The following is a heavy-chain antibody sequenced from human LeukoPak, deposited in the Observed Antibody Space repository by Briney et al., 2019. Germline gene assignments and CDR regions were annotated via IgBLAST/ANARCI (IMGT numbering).Heavy chain of an antibody. CDR1: GGSISSGGYS. Sequence: PSQTLSLTCAVSGGSISSGGYSWSWIRQPPGKGLEWIGYIYYSGSTNYNPSLKSRVTVSVDTSKNQFSLKLSSVTAADTAVYYCARGYSSSWSGEEYFDYWGQGTLVTVSS. D-gene: IGHD6-13*01. V-gene: IGHV4-61*08. J-gene: IGHJ4*02. CDR3: ARGYSSSWSGEEYFDY. CDR2: IYYSGST.